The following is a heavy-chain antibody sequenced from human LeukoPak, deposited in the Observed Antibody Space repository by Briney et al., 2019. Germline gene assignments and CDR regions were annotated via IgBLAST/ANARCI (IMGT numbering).Heavy chain of an antibody. J-gene: IGHJ4*02. D-gene: IGHD2-8*02. CDR1: GYTFTSYY. CDR2: INPSGVST. V-gene: IGHV1-46*01. Sequence: ASVKVSCKASGYTFTSYYMHWVRQAPGQGLEWMGIINPSGVSTSYAQKFQGRVTMTRNTSISTAYMELSSLRSEDTAVYYCASYMGPGGDYWGQGTLVTVSS. CDR3: ASYMGPGGDY.